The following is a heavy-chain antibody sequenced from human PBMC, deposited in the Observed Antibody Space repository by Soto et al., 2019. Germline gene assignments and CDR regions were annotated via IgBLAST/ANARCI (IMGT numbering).Heavy chain of an antibody. CDR1: GFTFSSYW. J-gene: IGHJ4*02. V-gene: IGHV3-7*01. CDR2: IKPDGSEV. D-gene: IGHD1-20*01. Sequence: EVQLVESGGGLVQPGGSLRLSCAASGFTFSSYWMNWVRQAPGQGLERVATIKPDGSEVNYVDSVKGRFTISRDNLKNSVSLQMNSLKAEDTAVYYCATVPWVAVSHWGQGTLVTVSS. CDR3: ATVPWVAVSH.